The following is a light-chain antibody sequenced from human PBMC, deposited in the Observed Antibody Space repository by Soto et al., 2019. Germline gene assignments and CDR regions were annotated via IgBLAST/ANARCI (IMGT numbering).Light chain of an antibody. CDR1: QSVRSNY. Sequence: EFVLTQSPGTLSLSPGERATLSCRASQSVRSNYLAWYQQKPGQSPRLLIYGASNRATGIPDRFSGSGSGTDFTLTISRLEPEDFAVFYCQHYGSSAYTFVQGTTLEIK. V-gene: IGKV3-20*01. CDR3: QHYGSSAYT. J-gene: IGKJ2*01. CDR2: GAS.